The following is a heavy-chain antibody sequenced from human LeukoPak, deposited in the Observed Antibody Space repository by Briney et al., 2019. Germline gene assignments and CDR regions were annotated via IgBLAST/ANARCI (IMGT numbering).Heavy chain of an antibody. CDR3: AKEPRYGSGSYLDFQH. V-gene: IGHV3-23*01. CDR2: ISGSGGST. Sequence: PGGSLRLSCAASGFTFSSYAMSWVRQAPGKGLEWVSAISGSGGSTYYADSVKGRFTISRDNSKNTLYLQMNSLRAEDTAVCYCAKEPRYGSGSYLDFQHWGQGTLVTVSS. CDR1: GFTFSSYA. D-gene: IGHD3-10*01. J-gene: IGHJ1*01.